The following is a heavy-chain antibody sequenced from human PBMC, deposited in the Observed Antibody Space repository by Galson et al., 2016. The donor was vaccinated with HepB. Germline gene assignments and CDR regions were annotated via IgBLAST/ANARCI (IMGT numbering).Heavy chain of an antibody. V-gene: IGHV3-23*01. J-gene: IGHJ4*02. CDR2: RGSGGST. CDR3: APPNHYDSGVTEY. Sequence: RGSGGSTFYADSVKGRFTISRDKSKNTLYLQMNSLRVEDTAVYYCAPPNHYDSGVTEYWGQGTLVTVSS. D-gene: IGHD3-10*01.